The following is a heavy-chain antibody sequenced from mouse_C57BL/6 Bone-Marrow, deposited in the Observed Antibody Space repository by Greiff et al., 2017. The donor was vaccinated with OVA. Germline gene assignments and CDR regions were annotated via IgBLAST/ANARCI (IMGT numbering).Heavy chain of an antibody. J-gene: IGHJ2*01. Sequence: EVQLQQSGPGLVKPSQSLSLTCSVTGYSITSGYYWNWIRQFPGNKLEWMGYISYDGSNNYNPSLKNRISITRDTSKNQFFLKLNSVTTEDTATYYCARVGDYDEDYWGQGTTLTVSS. CDR3: ARVGDYDEDY. CDR1: GYSITSGYY. CDR2: ISYDGSN. D-gene: IGHD2-4*01. V-gene: IGHV3-6*01.